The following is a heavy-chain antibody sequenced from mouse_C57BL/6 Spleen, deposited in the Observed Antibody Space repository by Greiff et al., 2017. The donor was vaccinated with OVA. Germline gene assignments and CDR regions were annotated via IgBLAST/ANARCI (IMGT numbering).Heavy chain of an antibody. V-gene: IGHV1-55*01. J-gene: IGHJ2*01. D-gene: IGHD1-1*01. Sequence: VQLQQPGAELVKPGASVKMSCKASGYTFTSYWITWVKQRPGQGLEWIGDIYPGSGSTNYNEKFKGKATLTVDTSSSTAYMQLSSLTSEDSAVDSCASDYYGSPSFDYWGQGTTLTVSS. CDR2: IYPGSGST. CDR3: ASDYYGSPSFDY. CDR1: GYTFTSYW.